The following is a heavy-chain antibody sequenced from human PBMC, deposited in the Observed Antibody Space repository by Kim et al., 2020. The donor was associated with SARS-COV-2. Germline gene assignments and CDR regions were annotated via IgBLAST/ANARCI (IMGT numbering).Heavy chain of an antibody. J-gene: IGHJ6*02. CDR2: ISYDGSNK. D-gene: IGHD6-13*01. Sequence: GGSLRLSCAASGFTFSSYGMHWVRQAPGKGLEWVAVISYDGSNKYYADSVKGRFTISRDNSKNTLYLQMNSLRAEDTAVYYCAKDPYSSSWYFNYYYGMDVWGQGTTVTVSS. CDR3: AKDPYSSSWYFNYYYGMDV. CDR1: GFTFSSYG. V-gene: IGHV3-30*18.